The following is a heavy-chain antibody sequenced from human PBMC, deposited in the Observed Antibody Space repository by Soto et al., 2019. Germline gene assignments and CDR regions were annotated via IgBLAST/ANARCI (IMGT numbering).Heavy chain of an antibody. D-gene: IGHD1-20*01. J-gene: IGHJ5*02. CDR2: MNPNSGNT. V-gene: IGHV1-8*01. Sequence: ASVKVSCKASGYTFTSYDINWVRQATGQGLEWMGWMNPNSGNTGYAQKFQGRVTMTRNTSISTAYMELSSLRSEDTAVYYCARTYITGTHIYNWLDPWGQGTLVTVSS. CDR3: ARTYITGTHIYNWLDP. CDR1: GYTFTSYD.